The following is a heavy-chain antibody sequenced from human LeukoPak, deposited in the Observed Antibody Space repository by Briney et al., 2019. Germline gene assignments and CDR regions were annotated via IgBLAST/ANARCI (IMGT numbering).Heavy chain of an antibody. CDR2: ISYDGSNK. CDR3: AKEQTPTRSSSWWTNDAFDI. Sequence: PGGSLRLSCAASGFTFSSYGMHWVRQAPGKGLEWVAVISYDGSNKYYADSVKGRFTISRDNSKNTLYLQMNSLRAEDTAVYYCAKEQTPTRSSSWWTNDAFDIWGQGTMVTASS. J-gene: IGHJ3*02. CDR1: GFTFSSYG. D-gene: IGHD6-13*01. V-gene: IGHV3-30*18.